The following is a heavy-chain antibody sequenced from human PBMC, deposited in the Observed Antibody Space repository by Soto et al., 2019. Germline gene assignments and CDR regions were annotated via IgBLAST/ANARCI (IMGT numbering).Heavy chain of an antibody. D-gene: IGHD5-12*01. CDR3: ARGYSVYDPFDY. Sequence: QVQLVESGGGVVQPGRSLRLSCIVSGFIFKNYGMHWVRQAPGKGLEWLAVIWFDGSHKYYADSAKGRFTISRDNSNNTLYLQMNSLRAEDTAVYYCARGYSVYDPFDYWGQGTLVTVSS. V-gene: IGHV3-33*01. J-gene: IGHJ4*02. CDR2: IWFDGSHK. CDR1: GFIFKNYG.